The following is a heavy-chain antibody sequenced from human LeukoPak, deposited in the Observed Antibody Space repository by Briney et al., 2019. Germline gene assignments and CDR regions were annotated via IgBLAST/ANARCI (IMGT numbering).Heavy chain of an antibody. CDR3: AINSGSFDS. D-gene: IGHD2-15*01. CDR1: GYSFTKYW. Sequence: GVSLRLSCKGSGYSFTKYWIGWVRQMPGKGLEWMGIIYPGDSDTKYSPSFQGQVTISADKSISTAYLQWSSLKASDTAMYYCAINSGSFDSWGQGTLVTVSS. CDR2: IYPGDSDT. V-gene: IGHV5-51*01. J-gene: IGHJ4*02.